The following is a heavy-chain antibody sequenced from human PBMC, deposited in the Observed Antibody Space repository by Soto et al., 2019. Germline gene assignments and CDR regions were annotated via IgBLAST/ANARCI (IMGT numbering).Heavy chain of an antibody. CDR3: AKLGSSSWSPHYYFDY. V-gene: IGHV3-23*01. CDR1: GFTFNNYA. J-gene: IGHJ4*02. Sequence: PGGSLRLSCAASGFTFNNYAMGWVRQAPGKGLEWVSAITDSGDDTCYIDSVKGRFTISRDNSKSTLYLQMNSLRAEDTAIYYCAKLGSSSWSPHYYFDYWGQGTLVTVSS. D-gene: IGHD2-2*01. CDR2: ITDSGDDT.